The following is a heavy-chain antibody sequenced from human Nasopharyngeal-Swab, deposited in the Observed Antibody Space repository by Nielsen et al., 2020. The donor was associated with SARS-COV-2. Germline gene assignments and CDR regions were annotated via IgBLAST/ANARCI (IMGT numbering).Heavy chain of an antibody. J-gene: IGHJ4*02. CDR1: GCSISSSSYY. D-gene: IGHD6-6*01. Sequence: SETLSLTCTVSGCSISSSSYYWGWIRQPPGKGLEWIGSIYYSGSTYYNPSLKSRVTISVDTSKNQFSLKLSSVTAADTAVYYCARDFLYSSSSDGYWGQGTLVTVSS. V-gene: IGHV4-39*02. CDR3: ARDFLYSSSSDGY. CDR2: IYYSGST.